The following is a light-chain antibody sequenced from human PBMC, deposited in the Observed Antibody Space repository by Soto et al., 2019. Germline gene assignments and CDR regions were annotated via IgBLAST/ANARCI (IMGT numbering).Light chain of an antibody. Sequence: EIVMTQSPATLSVSPGERATLSCRASQSISSDLAWYHQKPGQAPRLLIYGASTRATGIPARFSGGVSGTDFTLTISSLQSEDFAVYYCQQYNKWPFTFGGGTKVEIK. CDR3: QQYNKWPFT. J-gene: IGKJ4*01. CDR2: GAS. CDR1: QSISSD. V-gene: IGKV3-15*01.